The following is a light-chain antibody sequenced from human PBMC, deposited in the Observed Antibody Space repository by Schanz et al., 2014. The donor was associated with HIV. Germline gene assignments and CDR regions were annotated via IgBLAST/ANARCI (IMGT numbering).Light chain of an antibody. J-gene: IGLJ3*02. Sequence: QSVLTQPPSASGTPGQRVTISCSGSSSNIGSKTVNWYQQLPGTAPKLLIYSYNQRPSGVPDRFSGSKSGTSASLAISGLQSEDEADYYCAAWDDSLNGWVFGGGTKLTV. V-gene: IGLV1-44*01. CDR3: AAWDDSLNGWV. CDR1: SSNIGSKT. CDR2: SYN.